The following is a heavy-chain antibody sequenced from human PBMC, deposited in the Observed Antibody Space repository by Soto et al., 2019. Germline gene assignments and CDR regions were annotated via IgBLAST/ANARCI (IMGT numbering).Heavy chain of an antibody. CDR1: GLTLSRYW. V-gene: IGHV3-7*05. CDR2: INQDGSDK. CDR3: ARGHYGMED. Sequence: EVHPVESGGGLVQPGGSLRLSCAVSGLTLSRYWMSWVRQAPGKGLEWVANINQDGSDKNYLDSVKGRFTVSRDNANNSLYLQMNGLRVEDTAVYFCARGHYGMEDWGQGTTVTVSS. J-gene: IGHJ6*02.